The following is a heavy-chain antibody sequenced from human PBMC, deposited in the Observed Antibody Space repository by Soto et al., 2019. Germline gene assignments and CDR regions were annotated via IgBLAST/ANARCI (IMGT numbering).Heavy chain of an antibody. Sequence: SVKVSCKASGGTFSSYAISWVRQAPGQGLEWMGGIIPIFGTANYAQKFQGRVTITADESTSTAYMELSSLRSEDTAVYYCARDIGYSGYDSGSLDYWGQGTLVTVSS. V-gene: IGHV1-69*13. D-gene: IGHD5-12*01. CDR2: IIPIFGTA. CDR3: ARDIGYSGYDSGSLDY. J-gene: IGHJ4*02. CDR1: GGTFSSYA.